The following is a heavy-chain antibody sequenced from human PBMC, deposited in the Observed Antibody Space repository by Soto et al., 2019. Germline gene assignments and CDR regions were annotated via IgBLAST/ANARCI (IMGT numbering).Heavy chain of an antibody. CDR1: GGTFSSYA. D-gene: IGHD1-26*01. V-gene: IGHV1-69*13. CDR2: TIPIFGTA. Sequence: GASVKVSCKASGGTFSSYAISWVRQAPGQGLEWMGGTIPIFGTANYAQKFQGRVTITADESTSTAYMELSSLRSEDTAVYYCASHSGSCRTFSPPYYYYGMDVWGQGTTVTVSS. CDR3: ASHSGSCRTFSPPYYYYGMDV. J-gene: IGHJ6*02.